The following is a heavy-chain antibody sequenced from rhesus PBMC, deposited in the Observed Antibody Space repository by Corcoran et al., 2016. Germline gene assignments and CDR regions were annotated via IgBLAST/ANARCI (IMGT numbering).Heavy chain of an antibody. V-gene: IGHV4-76*01. CDR2: CSGRSGST. J-gene: IGHJ1*01. CDR1: GGSISGGSD. Sequence: QVQLQESGPGVVKPSETLSLTCAVSGGSISGGSDWRWIRQASGKGLEWSGLCSGRSGSTNYHPSLKNRVTSLKDASKYEFSLKLSSVTGADPALFYCASMADEGFLEFWGPGALVPVSS. CDR3: ASMADEGFLEF.